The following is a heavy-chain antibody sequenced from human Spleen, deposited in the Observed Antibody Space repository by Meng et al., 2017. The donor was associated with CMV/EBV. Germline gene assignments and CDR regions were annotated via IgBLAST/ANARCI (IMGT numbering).Heavy chain of an antibody. CDR3: ASLHYYGSGPRFNY. V-gene: IGHV4-59*08. Sequence: SETLSLTCTVSGGSISSYYWSWIRQPPGKGLEWIGYIYYTGSTNYNPSLKSRVTISVDTSKNQFSLKLSSVTATDTAVYYCASLHYYGSGPRFNYWGQGALVTVSS. CDR2: IYYTGST. J-gene: IGHJ4*02. CDR1: GGSISSYY. D-gene: IGHD3-10*01.